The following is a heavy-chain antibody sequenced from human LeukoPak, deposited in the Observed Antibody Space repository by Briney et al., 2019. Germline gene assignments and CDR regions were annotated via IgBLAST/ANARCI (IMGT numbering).Heavy chain of an antibody. Sequence: SETLSLTCTVSGGSISSSSYSWGWIRQPPGKGLEWIGSIYYSGSTYYNPSLKSRVTISVDTSKNQFSLKLSSVTAADTAVYYCARQEYCSSTSCLYNWFDPWGQGTLVTVSS. CDR3: ARQEYCSSTSCLYNWFDP. J-gene: IGHJ5*02. CDR1: GGSISSSSYS. V-gene: IGHV4-39*01. D-gene: IGHD2-2*01. CDR2: IYYSGST.